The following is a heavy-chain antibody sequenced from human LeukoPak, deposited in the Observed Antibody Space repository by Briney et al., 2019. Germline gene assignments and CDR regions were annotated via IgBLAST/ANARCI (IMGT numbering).Heavy chain of an antibody. D-gene: IGHD3-22*01. CDR1: GFTFSSYA. CDR3: AKDHSSGYYYGAFDI. J-gene: IGHJ3*02. Sequence: GGSLRLSCAASGFTFSSYAMSWVRQAPGKGLEWVSAISGSGGSTYYADSVRGRFTISRDNSKNTLYLQMNSLRAEDTAVYYCAKDHSSGYYYGAFDIWGQGTMVTVSS. V-gene: IGHV3-23*01. CDR2: ISGSGGST.